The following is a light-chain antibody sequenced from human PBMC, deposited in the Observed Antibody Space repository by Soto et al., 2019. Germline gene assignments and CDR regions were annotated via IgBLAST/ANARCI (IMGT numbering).Light chain of an antibody. CDR1: QTISSW. CDR3: QQYTTTNNPWM. J-gene: IGKJ2*01. V-gene: IGKV1-5*03. Sequence: DIQMNPSPSTLSGSVGALVTITGRARQTISSWLAWYQQNPGKAPKLLIYKASTLKSGVPSRFSGSGSATEFTLINSGLQPDDSATYYCQQYTTTNNPWMVGQGTKVDIK. CDR2: KAS.